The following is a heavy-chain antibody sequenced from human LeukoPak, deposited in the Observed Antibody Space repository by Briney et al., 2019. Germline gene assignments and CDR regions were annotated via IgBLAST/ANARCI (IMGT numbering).Heavy chain of an antibody. J-gene: IGHJ2*01. V-gene: IGHV4-39*01. CDR1: GGSISSSTYY. CDR3: ARHSESSSWYFPYWYFDL. D-gene: IGHD6-13*01. Sequence: SETLSLTCTVSGGSISSSTYYWGWIRQPPGKGLEWIGGVHCSGSTYYNPSLKSRVTISVDTSKNQFSLKLSSVTVADTAVYYCARHSESSSWYFPYWYFDLWGRGTLVTVSS. CDR2: VHCSGST.